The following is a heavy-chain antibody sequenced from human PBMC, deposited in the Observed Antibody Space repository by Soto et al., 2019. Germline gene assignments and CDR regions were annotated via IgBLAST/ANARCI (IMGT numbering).Heavy chain of an antibody. J-gene: IGHJ4*02. CDR1: GGTFSSYT. CDR2: IIPILGIA. CDR3: ASALFGLGSFDY. Sequence: QVQLVQSGAEVKKPGSSVKVSCKASGGTFSSYTISWVRQAPGQGLEWMGRIIPILGIANYAQKFQGRVTITADKSTSTAYIELSSLRSEDTAVYYGASALFGLGSFDYWGQGTLVTVSS. V-gene: IGHV1-69*02. D-gene: IGHD3-10*01.